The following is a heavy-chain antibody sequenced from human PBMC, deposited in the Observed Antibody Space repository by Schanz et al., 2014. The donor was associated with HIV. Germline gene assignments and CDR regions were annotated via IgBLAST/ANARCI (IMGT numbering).Heavy chain of an antibody. D-gene: IGHD3-22*01. V-gene: IGHV4-34*02. CDR1: GASFSDDY. J-gene: IGHJ4*02. CDR2: INQSGNT. CDR3: ARLRTYDSADY. Sequence: QVRLQQWGAGLLKPSETLSLTCAVYGASFSDDYWTWIRQPPGKGLEWIGEINQSGNTNYNPSLKRRVNIPLETSKNQFFLKLSSVTAADTAVYYCARLRTYDSADYWGQGTLVTVSS.